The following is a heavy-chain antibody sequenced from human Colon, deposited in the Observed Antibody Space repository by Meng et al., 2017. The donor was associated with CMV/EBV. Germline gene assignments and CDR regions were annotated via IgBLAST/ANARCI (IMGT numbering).Heavy chain of an antibody. Sequence: SGYTCTGYYMYWVRQAPGQGLEWMGWINPDSGGTKYAQNFQGRVTMTRDTSINTARMDLSRLTSDDTAVYYCARGGTVFGTGGWFDPWGQGTLVTVSS. J-gene: IGHJ5*02. CDR1: GYTCTGYY. CDR2: INPDSGGT. D-gene: IGHD3-3*01. V-gene: IGHV1-2*02. CDR3: ARGGTVFGTGGWFDP.